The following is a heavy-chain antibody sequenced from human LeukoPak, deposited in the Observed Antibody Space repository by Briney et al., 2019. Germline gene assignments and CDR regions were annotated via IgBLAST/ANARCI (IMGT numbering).Heavy chain of an antibody. D-gene: IGHD5-24*01. J-gene: IGHJ4*02. CDR2: ISSSSSYI. Sequence: PGGSLRLSCAASGFTFSGYGMHWVRQAPGKGLEWVSSISSSSSYIYYADSVKGRFTISRDNAKNSLYLQMNSLRAEDTAVYYCARDLIKVATISDYWGQGTLVTVSS. V-gene: IGHV3-21*01. CDR1: GFTFSGYG. CDR3: ARDLIKVATISDY.